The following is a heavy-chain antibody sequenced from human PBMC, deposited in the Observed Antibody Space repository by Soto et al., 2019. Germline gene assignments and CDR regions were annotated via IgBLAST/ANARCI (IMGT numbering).Heavy chain of an antibody. CDR3: ARELDHYYYYGMDV. CDR2: IIPILGIA. V-gene: IGHV1-69*08. J-gene: IGHJ6*02. CDR1: GGTFSSYT. Sequence: VQLVQSGAEVKKPGSSVKVSCKASGGTFSSYTISWVRQAPGQGLEWMGRIIPILGIANYAQKFQGRVTITADKSTSTAYMELSSLRSEDTAVYYCARELDHYYYYGMDVWGQGTTVTVSS. D-gene: IGHD1-1*01.